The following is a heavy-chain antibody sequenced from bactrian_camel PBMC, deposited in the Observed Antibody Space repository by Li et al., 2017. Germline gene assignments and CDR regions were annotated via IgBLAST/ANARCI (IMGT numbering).Heavy chain of an antibody. D-gene: IGHD3*01. CDR3: AADKMGGVCIGGGMDRLEEKD. V-gene: IGHV3S53*01. CDR1: GYTYSINY. Sequence: HVQLVESGGGSVQAGGSLRLSCAASGYTYSINYMGWFRQAPGKEREGVAGIFGGGTTYYDDSVKGRFTISQDNAKNVLYLQMNDLKPEDTAMYYCAADKMGGVCIGGGMDRLEEKDWGQGTQVTVS. J-gene: IGHJ4*01. CDR2: IFGGGTT.